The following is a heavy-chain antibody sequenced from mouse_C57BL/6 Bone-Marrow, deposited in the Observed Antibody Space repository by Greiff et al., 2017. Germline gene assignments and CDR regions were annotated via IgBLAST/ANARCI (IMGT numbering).Heavy chain of an antibody. V-gene: IGHV5-6*01. CDR3: ARLRDYDPAWFAY. CDR2: ISSGGSYT. D-gene: IGHD2-4*01. Sequence: EVQGVESGGDLVKPGGSLKLSCAASGFTFSSYGMSWVRQTPDKRLEWVATISSGGSYTYYPDSVKGRFTISRDNAKNTLYLQMSSLKSEDTAMYYCARLRDYDPAWFAYWGQGTLVTVSA. J-gene: IGHJ3*01. CDR1: GFTFSSYG.